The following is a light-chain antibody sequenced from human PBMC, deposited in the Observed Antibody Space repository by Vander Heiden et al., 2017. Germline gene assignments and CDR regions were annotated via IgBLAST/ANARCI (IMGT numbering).Light chain of an antibody. CDR3: TSHTTSRTYV. Sequence: QSALTQPASVSGSPGQSITISCTGTNSDVGAYNQVSWYQQHPGKAPKLLIYGVSSRPSGVSNRFFGSKSGYTASLTISGLQAEDEADYYCTSHTTSRTYVFGTGTKVTVL. V-gene: IGLV2-14*03. J-gene: IGLJ1*01. CDR2: GVS. CDR1: NSDVGAYNQ.